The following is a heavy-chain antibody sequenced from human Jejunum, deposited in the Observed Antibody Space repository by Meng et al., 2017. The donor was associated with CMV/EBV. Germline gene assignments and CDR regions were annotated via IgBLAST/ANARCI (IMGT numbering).Heavy chain of an antibody. D-gene: IGHD6-13*01. CDR2: ISVNNGDT. V-gene: IGHV1-18*01. J-gene: IGHJ4*02. CDR3: ARRIPGIVAAAKWYYFDS. CDR1: TYG. Sequence: TYGIDWVRQAPGQGLEWMGWISVNNGDTNYSQNFQGRVTMTADTSTNTAFMELRSLRSDDTAVYYCARRIPGIVAAAKWYYFDSWGQGTLVTVSS.